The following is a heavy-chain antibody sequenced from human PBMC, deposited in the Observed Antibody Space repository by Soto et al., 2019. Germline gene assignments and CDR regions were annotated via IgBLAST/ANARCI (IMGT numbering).Heavy chain of an antibody. Sequence: QITLEESGPTLVNPTQTLTLTCTFSGFSLSTTDVGVGWIRRPPGKALEWLALIYWNKDKRYSPSLRSRLTITKDTSKNQVVLTMTNMDPVDTGTYYCAHRVGPQVGRFFDYWGQGTLVTVSS. V-gene: IGHV2-5*01. CDR3: AHRVGPQVGRFFDY. J-gene: IGHJ4*02. D-gene: IGHD3-10*01. CDR2: IYWNKDK. CDR1: GFSLSTTDVG.